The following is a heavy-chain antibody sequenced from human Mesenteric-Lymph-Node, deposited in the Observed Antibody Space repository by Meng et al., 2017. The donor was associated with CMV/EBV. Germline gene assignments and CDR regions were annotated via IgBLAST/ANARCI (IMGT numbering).Heavy chain of an antibody. CDR3: AKGSRPAGTSDY. J-gene: IGHJ4*02. CDR2: ISSSDSTI. Sequence: GESLKISCAASGFTFSSYSMNWVRQAPGKGLEWVSYISSSDSTIYYADSVKGRFTISRDNAKNSLYLQMNSLRAEDTAVYYCAKGSRPAGTSDYWGQGTLVTVSS. V-gene: IGHV3-48*04. D-gene: IGHD6-19*01. CDR1: GFTFSSYS.